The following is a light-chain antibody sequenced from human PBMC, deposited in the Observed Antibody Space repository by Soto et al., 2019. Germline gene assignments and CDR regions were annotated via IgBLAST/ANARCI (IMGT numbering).Light chain of an antibody. CDR2: GAS. CDR3: QHYGRTSWT. CDR1: QSVSTNF. V-gene: IGKV3-20*01. J-gene: IGKJ1*01. Sequence: EIVLTQSPGTLSLSPGEGATLSCRDSQSVSTNFFAWYQQKPGQAPRLLIYGASTRATGIPDRFSGSGSGTDFTLTISRLEPEDFAVYYCQHYGRTSWTFGHGTKVEIK.